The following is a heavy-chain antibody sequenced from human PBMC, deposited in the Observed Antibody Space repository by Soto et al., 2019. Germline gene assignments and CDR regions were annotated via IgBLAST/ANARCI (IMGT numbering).Heavy chain of an antibody. CDR3: ARGTPSPLIVRSSRGPWLDP. J-gene: IGHJ5*02. CDR1: GGSISSYY. D-gene: IGHD2-15*01. V-gene: IGHV4-59*08. Sequence: TSETLSLTCTVSGGSISSYYWSWIRQPPGKGLEWIGYMYYGGRTNYNPSLKSRVTISVDTSKMQVSLKLSSVTAADTAVYFCARGTPSPLIVRSSRGPWLDPWGQGTLVTVSS. CDR2: MYYGGRT.